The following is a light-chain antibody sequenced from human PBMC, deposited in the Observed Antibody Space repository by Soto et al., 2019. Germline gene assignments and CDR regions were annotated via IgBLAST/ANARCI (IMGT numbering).Light chain of an antibody. CDR3: QHRSNWLGT. CDR2: DAS. CDR1: QSVGSF. J-gene: IGKJ3*01. V-gene: IGKV3-11*01. Sequence: EIVLTQSPATLSLSPGEGATLSCRASQSVGSFLAWYQQKSGQAPRLLIYDASNRAPGIPARFSGSGSGTDFTLTISSLEPEDFAVYYCQHRSNWLGTFGPGTKVDIK.